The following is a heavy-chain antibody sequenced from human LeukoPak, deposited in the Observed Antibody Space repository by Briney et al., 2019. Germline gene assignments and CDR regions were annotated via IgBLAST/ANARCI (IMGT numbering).Heavy chain of an antibody. V-gene: IGHV3-21*01. CDR1: GFTFGSYD. J-gene: IGHJ4*02. Sequence: GGSLRLSCAASGFTFGSYDMYWVRQAPGKGLECVSSISSSGNYIYHVDSVKGRFTISRDNAKNSLFLQMNSLRAEDTAVYYCARGGGYCGGDCYGIDYWGQGTLVTVSS. D-gene: IGHD2-21*01. CDR2: ISSSGNYI. CDR3: ARGGGYCGGDCYGIDY.